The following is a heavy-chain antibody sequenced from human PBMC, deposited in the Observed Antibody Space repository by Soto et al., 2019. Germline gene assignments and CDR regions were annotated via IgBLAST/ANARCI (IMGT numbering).Heavy chain of an antibody. CDR2: IYWDDDK. CDR3: VPPMLVTPVVDY. CDR1: GFSLSTTGVG. V-gene: IGHV2-5*02. Sequence: QITLKESGPTLVKPTQTLTLTCTFSGFSLSTTGVGVGWIRQPPGKGLDWLALIYWDDDKRYSPSLKSRLPIXHXXSQNQVVLTMTQMSPRDTATYYLVPPMLVTPVVDYWGQGTLGTVSS. D-gene: IGHD4-4*01. J-gene: IGHJ4*02.